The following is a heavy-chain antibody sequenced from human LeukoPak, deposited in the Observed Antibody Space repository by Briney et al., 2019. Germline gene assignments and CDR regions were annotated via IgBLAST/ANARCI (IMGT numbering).Heavy chain of an antibody. CDR3: AKVGREQWLVKVEPW. CDR1: GFTFSSYA. J-gene: IGHJ4*02. V-gene: IGHV3-23*01. Sequence: PGGSLRLSCAASGFTFSSYAMSWVRQAPGKGLECVSAISGSGGSTYYADSVKGRFTISRDNSKNTLYLQMNSLRAEDTAVYYCAKVGREQWLVKVEPWWGQRTLVTVSS. CDR2: ISGSGGST. D-gene: IGHD6-19*01.